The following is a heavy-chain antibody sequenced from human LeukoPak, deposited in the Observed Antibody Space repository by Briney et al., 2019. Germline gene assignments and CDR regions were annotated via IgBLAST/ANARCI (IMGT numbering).Heavy chain of an antibody. CDR3: AAYYGSGRGREVYHYGMDV. CDR1: GFTFSSYG. D-gene: IGHD3-10*01. J-gene: IGHJ6*02. Sequence: GGSLRLSCAASGFTFSSYGMHWVRQAPGKGLEWVAVISYDGSNKYYADSVKGRFTISRDNSKNTLYLQMNSLRAEDTAVYYCAAYYGSGRGREVYHYGMDVWGQGTTVTVSS. V-gene: IGHV3-30*03. CDR2: ISYDGSNK.